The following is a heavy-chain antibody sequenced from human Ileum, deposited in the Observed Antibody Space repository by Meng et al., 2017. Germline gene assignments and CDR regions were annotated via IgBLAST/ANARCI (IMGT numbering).Heavy chain of an antibody. CDR1: GFTFSTSG. D-gene: IGHD2-21*02. Sequence: GESLKISCAASGFTFSTSGMHWVRQAPDKGLEWVAAISYDGSNKYYVDSVKGRFTISRDNSKNTLYLQMDSLRAEDTAVFYCARLRGADWRIDSWGQGTLVTVSS. CDR3: ARLRGADWRIDS. J-gene: IGHJ4*02. CDR2: ISYDGSNK. V-gene: IGHV3-33*01.